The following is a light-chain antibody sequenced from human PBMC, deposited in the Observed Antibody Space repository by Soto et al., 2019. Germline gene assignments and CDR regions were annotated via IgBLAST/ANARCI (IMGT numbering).Light chain of an antibody. Sequence: DIQMTQSPSSLYATVGDIVTITCRASQTISTYLNWYQQEPGKAPKLLSYAAYSLQSGVPSRFSGSGYGKDFTLTISSLQPGDFEAYYCQQSHRIPYHFGPGTKLEIK. CDR2: AAY. CDR1: QTISTY. J-gene: IGKJ2*01. V-gene: IGKV1-39*01. CDR3: QQSHRIPYH.